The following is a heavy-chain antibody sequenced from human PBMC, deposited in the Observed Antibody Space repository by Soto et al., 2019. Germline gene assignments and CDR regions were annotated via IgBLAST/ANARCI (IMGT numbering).Heavy chain of an antibody. CDR1: GYTFTSYG. J-gene: IGHJ6*02. Sequence: QVQLVQSGAEVKKTGASEKVSCKASGYTFTSYGISWVRQAPGQGLEWMGWISAYNGNTNYAQKLQGRVTMTTDTSTSTAYMELRSLRSDDTAVYYCARDQSVGLTTGNYYYGMDVWCQGTTVTVSS. V-gene: IGHV1-18*01. CDR3: ARDQSVGLTTGNYYYGMDV. D-gene: IGHD4-17*01. CDR2: ISAYNGNT.